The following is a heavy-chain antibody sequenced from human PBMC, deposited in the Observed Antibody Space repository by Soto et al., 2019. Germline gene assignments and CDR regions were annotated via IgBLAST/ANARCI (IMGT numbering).Heavy chain of an antibody. D-gene: IGHD6-13*01. J-gene: IGHJ5*02. CDR3: ARGIAAASNWFDP. Sequence: SETVSLTCTVSGGSISSGDYYWSWIRQPPGKGLEWIGYIYYSGSTYYNPSLKSRVTISVDTSKNQFSLKLSSVTAADTAVYYCARGIAAASNWFDPWGQGTLVTVSS. CDR2: IYYSGST. V-gene: IGHV4-30-4*01. CDR1: GGSISSGDYY.